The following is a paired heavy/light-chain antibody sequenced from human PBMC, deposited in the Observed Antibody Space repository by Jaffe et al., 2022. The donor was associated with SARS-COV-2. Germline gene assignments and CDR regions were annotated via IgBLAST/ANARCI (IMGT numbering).Heavy chain of an antibody. J-gene: IGHJ4*02. V-gene: IGHV4-39*01. CDR1: GGSIITKSYY. D-gene: IGHD3-22*01. CDR2: MFYTGVS. CDR3: TRLGYNDGSGDY. Sequence: QLQLQESGPGLVKPSETLSLTCTVSGGSIITKSYYWGWIRQPPGKGLEWIGTMFYTGVSYYSPSLKSRLTMSVDTSKSQFSLKLTSVTAADTAVYYCTRLGYNDGSGDYWGQGTLVTVSS.
Light chain of an antibody. Sequence: QSALTQPPSASGSPGQSVTISCTGTSSDVGGYNYVSWYQQHPGKAPKLIIYEVSKRPSGVPDRFSGSKSGNTASLTVSGLQAEDETDFYCSSYAGNNNVVFGGGTKLTVL. CDR3: SSYAGNNNVV. J-gene: IGLJ2*01. V-gene: IGLV2-8*01. CDR1: SSDVGGYNY. CDR2: EVS.